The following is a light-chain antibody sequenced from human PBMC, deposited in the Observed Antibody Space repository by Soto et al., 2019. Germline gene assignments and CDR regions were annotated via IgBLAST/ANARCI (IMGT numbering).Light chain of an antibody. J-gene: IGKJ1*01. CDR2: AAS. CDR1: QSVGTS. Sequence: EIVLTQSPVTLSLSPGERGTLSCRASQSVGTSLAWYQQKPGQAPRLLIYAASNRTTPIPYRFSCRGSGTGFTLTIIKLEPEDFAVYHCQRYGGSPRTFGQGTKVDIK. CDR3: QRYGGSPRT. V-gene: IGKV3-20*01.